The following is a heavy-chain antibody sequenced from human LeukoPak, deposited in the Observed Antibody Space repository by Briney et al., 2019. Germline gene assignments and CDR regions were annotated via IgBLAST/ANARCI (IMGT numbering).Heavy chain of an antibody. V-gene: IGHV3-7*01. D-gene: IGHD5-18*01. CDR2: IKQDESEK. Sequence: GRSLRLSCAASGFTFSSYAMHWVRQAPGKGLEWVANIKQDESEKYYVDSVKGRFSIFRDNAKNSVYLQMNSLRAEDTAVYYCARGRYNYGWGMDVWGQGTTVTVSS. CDR1: GFTFSSYA. CDR3: ARGRYNYGWGMDV. J-gene: IGHJ6*02.